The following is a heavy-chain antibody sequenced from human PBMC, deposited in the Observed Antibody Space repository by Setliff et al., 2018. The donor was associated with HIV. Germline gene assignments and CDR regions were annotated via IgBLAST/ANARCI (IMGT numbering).Heavy chain of an antibody. CDR1: GGTFSSYA. CDR2: IIPIFGTT. D-gene: IGHD1-26*01. Sequence: ASVKVSCKASGGTFSSYAISWVRQAPGQGLEWMGGIIPIFGTTNYAQKFQGRVTITADESTSTAYMELSSLRSEDTAVYYCARAPELYSGSYDAFDIWGQGTMVTVSS. V-gene: IGHV1-69*13. CDR3: ARAPELYSGSYDAFDI. J-gene: IGHJ3*02.